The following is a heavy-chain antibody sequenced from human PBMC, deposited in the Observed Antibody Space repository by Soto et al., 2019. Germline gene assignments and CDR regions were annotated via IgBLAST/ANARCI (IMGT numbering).Heavy chain of an antibody. CDR3: ASGINRHWFDP. V-gene: IGHV4-31*03. CDR2: IYYSGST. J-gene: IGHJ5*02. CDR1: GASISSRGYY. D-gene: IGHD3-16*01. Sequence: SETLSLTCTVSGASISSRGYYWSWIRQHPGKGLEWIGYIYYSGSTYYNPSLKSRVTLSGDTSKNQFSLKVNSVTDADTAVYYCASGINRHWFDPWGQGTLVTVSS.